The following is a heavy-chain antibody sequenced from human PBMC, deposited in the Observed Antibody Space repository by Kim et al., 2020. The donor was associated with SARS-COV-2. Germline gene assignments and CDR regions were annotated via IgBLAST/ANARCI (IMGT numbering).Heavy chain of an antibody. CDR3: AREGPSLGGSDT. CDR1: GGSVSSGSYY. D-gene: IGHD5-12*01. V-gene: IGHV4-61*01. Sequence: SETLSLTCTVSGGSVSSGSYYWSWIRQPPGKGLEWIGYIYYSGSTNYNPSLKSRVTISVDTSKNQFSLKLSSVTAADTAVYYCAREGPSLGGSDTWGQGT. J-gene: IGHJ5*02. CDR2: IYYSGST.